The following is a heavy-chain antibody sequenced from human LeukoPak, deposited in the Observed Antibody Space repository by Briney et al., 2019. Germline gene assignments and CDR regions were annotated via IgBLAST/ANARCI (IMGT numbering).Heavy chain of an antibody. CDR2: IYYSGST. CDR1: GGSISSYY. Sequence: PSETLSLTCTVSGGSISSYYWSWVRQPPGKGLEWIGYIYYSGSTNYNPSLKSRVTISVDTSKNQFSLKLSSVTAADTAVYYCAREHSSSSSFDYWGQGTLVTVSS. J-gene: IGHJ4*02. V-gene: IGHV4-59*01. D-gene: IGHD6-6*01. CDR3: AREHSSSSSFDY.